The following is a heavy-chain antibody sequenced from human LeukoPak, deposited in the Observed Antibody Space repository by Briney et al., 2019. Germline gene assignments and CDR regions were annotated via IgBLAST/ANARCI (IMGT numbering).Heavy chain of an antibody. V-gene: IGHV3-15*01. D-gene: IGHD3-22*01. J-gene: IGHJ4*02. Sequence: SWIRQHPGKGLEWVGRIKSKTDGGTTDYAAPVKGRFTISRDDSKKTLYLQMNSLKNEDAAVYYCTTDWAPSLSMIAVVINGEGYWGQGTQVTVSS. CDR3: TTDWAPSLSMIAVVINGEGY. CDR2: IKSKTDGGTT.